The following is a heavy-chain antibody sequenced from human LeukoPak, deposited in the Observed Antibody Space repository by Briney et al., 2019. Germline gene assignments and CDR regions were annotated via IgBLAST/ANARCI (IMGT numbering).Heavy chain of an antibody. CDR2: ISSSGGII. CDR1: GFTFSDYF. J-gene: IGHJ6*03. D-gene: IGHD3-10*01. Sequence: GGSLRLSCAVSGFTFSDYFMSWIRQAPGKGLEWVSYISSSGGIIYYADSVKGRFTISRDNAKNSLYLQMNSLRAEDTAVYYCARDLAGYYYYYMDVWGKGTTVTVSS. V-gene: IGHV3-11*04. CDR3: ARDLAGYYYYYMDV.